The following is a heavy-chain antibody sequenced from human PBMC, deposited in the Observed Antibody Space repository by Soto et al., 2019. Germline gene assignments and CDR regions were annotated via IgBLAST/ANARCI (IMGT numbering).Heavy chain of an antibody. V-gene: IGHV1-18*01. CDR3: ARTPSMTTFFSTYYDFWSQQGIYDY. CDR2: ISAYNGNT. Sequence: GASVKVSCKASGYTFTSYGISWVRQAPGQGLEWMGWISAYNGNTNYAQKLQGRVTMTTDTSTSTAYMGLRSLRSDDTAVYYCARTPSMTTFFSTYYDFWSQQGIYDYWGQGTLVTVSS. D-gene: IGHD3-3*01. CDR1: GYTFTSYG. J-gene: IGHJ4*02.